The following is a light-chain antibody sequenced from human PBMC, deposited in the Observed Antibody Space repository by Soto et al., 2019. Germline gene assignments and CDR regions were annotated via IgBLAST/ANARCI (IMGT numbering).Light chain of an antibody. CDR3: SSYSISTAYL. CDR1: SSDIGGSKY. Sequence: QSALTQPASVSGSPGQSITISCTGSSSDIGGSKYVSWYQHHPDKAPRLIIYEVTNRPSGVSSRFSGSKSHNTASLTISGLQAEDEADYYCSSYSISTAYLFGTGTKLTVL. J-gene: IGLJ1*01. CDR2: EVT. V-gene: IGLV2-14*01.